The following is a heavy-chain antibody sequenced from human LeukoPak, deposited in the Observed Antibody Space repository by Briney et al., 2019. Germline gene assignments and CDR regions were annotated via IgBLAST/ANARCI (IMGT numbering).Heavy chain of an antibody. Sequence: GESLKISCKGSGYSFTNYWIGWVRHVAGKGLQWMGIIYPGDSDARYSPSFQGQVTISADKSISTAYLQWSSLKASDTAMYYCARRRDLYSGSYYPFDYWGQGTLVTVSS. CDR2: IYPGDSDA. J-gene: IGHJ4*02. D-gene: IGHD1-26*01. CDR1: GYSFTNYW. V-gene: IGHV5-51*01. CDR3: ARRRDLYSGSYYPFDY.